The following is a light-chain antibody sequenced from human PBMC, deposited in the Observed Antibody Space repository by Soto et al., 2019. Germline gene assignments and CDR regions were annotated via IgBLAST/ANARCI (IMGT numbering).Light chain of an antibody. Sequence: QSALTQPASVSGSPGQSITISCTGTSSDVGSHNLVSWYQQHPGQAPKLMIYEVSKRPLGVAARFSASKSGNTASLTIAGLPADDEADYYSCSYGGSRSVFGGGTQLTVL. CDR1: SSDVGSHNL. CDR2: EVS. J-gene: IGLJ7*01. CDR3: CSYGGSRSV. V-gene: IGLV2-23*02.